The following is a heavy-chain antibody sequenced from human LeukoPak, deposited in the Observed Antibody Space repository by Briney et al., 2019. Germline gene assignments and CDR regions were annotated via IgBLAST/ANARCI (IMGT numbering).Heavy chain of an antibody. CDR3: ARTPEKHIDY. CDR1: DYIFTVYN. D-gene: IGHD2-15*01. Sequence: ASVKVSCKASDYIFTVYNITWVRQAPGQGLEWMGRFSVYTGHTDFARNFQDRVTMTADTSTTTAYMELKSLRSDDNAVYYCARTPEKHIDYWGQGTLVTVSS. J-gene: IGHJ4*02. CDR2: FSVYTGHT. V-gene: IGHV1-18*01.